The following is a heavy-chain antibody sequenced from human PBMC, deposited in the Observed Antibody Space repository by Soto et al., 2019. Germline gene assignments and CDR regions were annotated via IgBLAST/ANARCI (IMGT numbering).Heavy chain of an antibody. D-gene: IGHD5-18*01. CDR3: AKDSLWRGIQLTFDY. V-gene: IGHV3-23*01. CDR2: ISGSGGST. CDR1: GFTFSSYA. J-gene: IGHJ4*02. Sequence: GGSLRLSCAASGFTFSSYAMSWVRQAPGKGLEWVSAISGSGGSTYYADSVKGRFTISRDNSKNTLYLQMNSLRAEDTAVYCCAKDSLWRGIQLTFDYWGQGTLVTVSS.